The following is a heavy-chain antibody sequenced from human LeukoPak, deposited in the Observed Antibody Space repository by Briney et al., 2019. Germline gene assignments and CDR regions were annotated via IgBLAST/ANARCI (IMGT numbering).Heavy chain of an antibody. D-gene: IGHD2-15*01. CDR2: INPNSGGT. V-gene: IGHV1-2*02. CDR3: ARDGMVVAARFDP. J-gene: IGHJ5*02. Sequence: ASVKVSCKASGYTFTGYYMHWVRQAPGQGLEWMGWINPNSGGTNYAQKLQGRVTMTTDTSTSTAYMELRSLRSDDTAVYYCARDGMVVAARFDPWGQGTLVTVSS. CDR1: GYTFTGYY.